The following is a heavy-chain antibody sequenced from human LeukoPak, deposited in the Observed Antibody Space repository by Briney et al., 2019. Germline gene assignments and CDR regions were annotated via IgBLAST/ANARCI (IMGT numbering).Heavy chain of an antibody. V-gene: IGHV4-34*01. J-gene: IGHJ6*02. CDR3: ARVSHSNFDYYYGMDV. CDR2: INHSGST. Sequence: SETLSLTCAVYGGSFSGYYWSWIRQPPGKGLEWIGEINHSGSTNYNPSLKGRVTISVDTSKNQFSLKLSSVTAADTAVYYCARVSHSNFDYYYGMDVWGQGTTVTVSS. CDR1: GGSFSGYY. D-gene: IGHD4-11*01.